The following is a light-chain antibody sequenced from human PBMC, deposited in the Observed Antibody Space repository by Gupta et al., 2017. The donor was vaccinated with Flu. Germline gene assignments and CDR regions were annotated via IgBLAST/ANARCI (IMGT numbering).Light chain of an antibody. Sequence: DIQMNQSPSSLSASVGDRVTITCQASRDITNHLNWYKQKPGKAPKLLIYDASNWETGVQSRFGGSGSGTDFTFAISSRQPEEFATYYCQHHYNRPSVTFGQGTRVDIK. J-gene: IGKJ5*01. CDR3: QHHYNRPSVT. CDR2: DAS. CDR1: RDITNH. V-gene: IGKV1-33*01.